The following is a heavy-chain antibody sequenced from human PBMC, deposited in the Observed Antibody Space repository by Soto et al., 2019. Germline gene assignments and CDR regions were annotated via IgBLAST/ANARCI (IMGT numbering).Heavy chain of an antibody. CDR2: TTPYNGNR. J-gene: IGHJ5*02. D-gene: IGHD2-15*01. Sequence: ASVKVSCKASGYPFTTYGISWLRQAPGQGLEWMGWTTPYNGNRKYAQKFQGRVTMTTDTSTSTAYMELRSLRSDDTAVYHCAKVGGRRIFGWFDPWGQGTRVTVSS. V-gene: IGHV1-18*01. CDR3: AKVGGRRIFGWFDP. CDR1: GYPFTTYG.